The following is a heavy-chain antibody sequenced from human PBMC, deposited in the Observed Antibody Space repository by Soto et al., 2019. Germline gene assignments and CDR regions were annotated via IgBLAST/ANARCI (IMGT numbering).Heavy chain of an antibody. Sequence: QVQLQQWGAGLLKPSETLSLTCAVYGGSFSGYYWSWIRQPPGKGLEWIGEINHSGSTNYNPSLKSRVTRSVDTSKNQFSLKLSSVTAADTAVYYCARGRITIFGVVKNHDVWGKGTTVTVSS. CDR3: ARGRITIFGVVKNHDV. J-gene: IGHJ6*04. CDR2: INHSGST. CDR1: GGSFSGYY. V-gene: IGHV4-34*01. D-gene: IGHD3-3*01.